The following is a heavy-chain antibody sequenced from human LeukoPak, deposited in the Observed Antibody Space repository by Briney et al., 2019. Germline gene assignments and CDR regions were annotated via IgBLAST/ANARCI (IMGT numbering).Heavy chain of an antibody. CDR2: ITNDGSST. V-gene: IGHV3-74*01. D-gene: IGHD4-23*01. CDR1: GLTFSSHW. Sequence: SGGSLRLSCAASGLTFSSHWMHWVRQAPGKGLVWVSRITNDGSSTTYADSVKGRLTISRDNVENSLYLQMNSLRDEDTAVYYCARVAAGYSVNYFDYWGQGTLVTVSS. J-gene: IGHJ4*02. CDR3: ARVAAGYSVNYFDY.